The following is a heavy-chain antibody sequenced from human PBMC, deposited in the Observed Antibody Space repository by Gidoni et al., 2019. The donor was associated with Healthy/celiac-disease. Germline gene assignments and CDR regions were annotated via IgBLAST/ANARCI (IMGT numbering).Heavy chain of an antibody. CDR2: IYYSGCT. CDR3: ARGEMATIKVGY. J-gene: IGHJ4*02. D-gene: IGHD5-12*01. V-gene: IGHV4-61*01. CDR1: GGSVSRGSYY. Sequence: QVQLQESGPGLVKPSETLSLTCTVSGGSVSRGSYYWSWIRQPPGKGLECIGYIYYSGCTNYNPSLKSRVTISVDTSKNQFSLELSSVTAADTAVYYCARGEMATIKVGYWGQGTLVTVSS.